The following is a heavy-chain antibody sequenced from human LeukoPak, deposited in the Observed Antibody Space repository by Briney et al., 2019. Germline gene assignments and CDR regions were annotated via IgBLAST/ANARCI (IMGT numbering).Heavy chain of an antibody. CDR1: GYTFTYYG. Sequence: GASVKDSCQASGYTFTYYGISWVRQAPAQELEWMGCISAYNGNTNYALKLQGRVTMTTYTYTSTAYMELRSLRSDDAAVYYCARVRGYYDSSGPRDYWGQGTLVTVSS. V-gene: IGHV1-18*01. CDR3: ARVRGYYDSSGPRDY. D-gene: IGHD3-22*01. CDR2: ISAYNGNT. J-gene: IGHJ4*02.